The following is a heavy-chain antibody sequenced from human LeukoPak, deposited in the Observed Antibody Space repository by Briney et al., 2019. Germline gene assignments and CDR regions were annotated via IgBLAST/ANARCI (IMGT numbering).Heavy chain of an antibody. V-gene: IGHV5-51*01. CDR2: IYPGGSDA. CDR1: GYSFTNYW. CDR3: ARHASYSGSYLFDY. Sequence: GESLKISCKCSGYSFTNYWIGWVRQMPGKVLEWMGIIYPGGSDARYSPSFQGQVTISADKSISTAYLQWSSLKASDTAMYYCARHASYSGSYLFDYWGQGTLVSVSS. J-gene: IGHJ4*02. D-gene: IGHD1-26*01.